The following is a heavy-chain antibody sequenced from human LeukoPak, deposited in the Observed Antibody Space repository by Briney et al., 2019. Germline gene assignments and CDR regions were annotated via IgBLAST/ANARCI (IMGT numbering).Heavy chain of an antibody. CDR2: IYYSGST. CDR3: ARGRIAPLDY. J-gene: IGHJ4*02. V-gene: IGHV4-59*01. D-gene: IGHD2/OR15-2a*01. Sequence: SGTLSLTCTVSGGSISSYYWSWIRQPPGKGLEWIGYIYYSGSTNYNPSLKSRVTISVDTSKNQFSLKLSSVTAADTAVYYCARGRIAPLDYWGQGTLVTVSS. CDR1: GGSISSYY.